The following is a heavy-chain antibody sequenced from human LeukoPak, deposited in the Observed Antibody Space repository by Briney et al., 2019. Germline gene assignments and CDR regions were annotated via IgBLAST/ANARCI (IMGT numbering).Heavy chain of an antibody. V-gene: IGHV4-31*03. CDR3: AGEDYGDSSIDY. Sequence: PSETLSRTCTVSGGSISSGGYYWSWIRQHPGKGLEWIGYIYYSGSTYYNPSLKSRVTISVDTSKNQFSLKLSSVTAADTAVYYCAGEDYGDSSIDYWGQGTLVTVSS. J-gene: IGHJ4*02. CDR1: GGSISSGGYY. D-gene: IGHD4-17*01. CDR2: IYYSGST.